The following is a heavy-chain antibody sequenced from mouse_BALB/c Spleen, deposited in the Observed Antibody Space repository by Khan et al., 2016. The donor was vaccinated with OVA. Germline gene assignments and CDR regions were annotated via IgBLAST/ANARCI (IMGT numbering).Heavy chain of an antibody. D-gene: IGHD1-1*01. J-gene: IGHJ3*01. CDR3: ARRDYGSSYPCFAY. Sequence: QVQLQQPGPELVMPGASVKISCKASGYSFTDYIITWVKQRTGQGLQWIGEIYPGSGSIYSNEKFKGKATLTADKSYNTPYMQLSSLTSEDSAVNFCARRDYGSSYPCFAYWGQGTLVTVSA. CDR2: IYPGSGSI. V-gene: IGHV1-77*01. CDR1: GYSFTDYI.